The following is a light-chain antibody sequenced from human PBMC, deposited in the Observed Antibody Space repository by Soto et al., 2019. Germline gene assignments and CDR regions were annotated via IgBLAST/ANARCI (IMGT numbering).Light chain of an antibody. CDR3: HVWDSGSDQGI. CDR1: NIGVKS. CDR2: DDS. V-gene: IGLV3-21*02. J-gene: IGLJ2*01. Sequence: SYELTQPPSVSVAPGQTARITCGGNNIGVKSVHWYQQKPGQAPVLVVYDDSARPSGIPARFSGSNSGSTATLTVSRVEGGDEADYYCHVWDSGSDQGIFGGGTKLTVL.